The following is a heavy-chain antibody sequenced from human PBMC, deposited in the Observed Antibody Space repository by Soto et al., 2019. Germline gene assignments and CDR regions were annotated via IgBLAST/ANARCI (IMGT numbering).Heavy chain of an antibody. V-gene: IGHV3-33*01. CDR1: VVSLSTYV. D-gene: IGHD2-15*01. CDR3: ATEGGAAETGGMDV. Sequence: QERLVESGGGVVQPGGSLRLSCAGSVVSLSTYVMHWVRQTPGMVLEWVANIWPDGGYKNYEDSVKGRFTISRDNSQNTLYLQMSSLRADDTAVYYCATEGGAAETGGMDVWGQGTTVIVSS. J-gene: IGHJ6*02. CDR2: IWPDGGYK.